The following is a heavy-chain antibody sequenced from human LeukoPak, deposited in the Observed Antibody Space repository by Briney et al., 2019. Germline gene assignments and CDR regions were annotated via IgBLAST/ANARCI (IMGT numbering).Heavy chain of an antibody. J-gene: IGHJ4*02. CDR3: AREESSGYYHYFDY. CDR1: GFTFSSYA. D-gene: IGHD3-22*01. CDR2: ISYDGSNK. V-gene: IGHV3-30-3*01. Sequence: GGSLRLSCAGSGFTFSSYAMHWVRQAPGKGLEWVAVISYDGSNKYYADSVKGRFTISRDNSKNTLYLQMNSLRAEDTAVYYCAREESSGYYHYFDYWGQGTLVTVSS.